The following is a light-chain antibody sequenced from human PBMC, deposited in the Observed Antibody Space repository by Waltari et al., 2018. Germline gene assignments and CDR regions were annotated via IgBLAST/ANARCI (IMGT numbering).Light chain of an antibody. Sequence: EIVMTQSPATLSVSPGERATLSCRASQSVSSNLAWYQQKPGPAPRLLIYGASTRATGIPARFSGSGSGTEFTLTISSLQSEDFAVYYCQQYNNWPLFTFGPGTKVDIK. CDR1: QSVSSN. J-gene: IGKJ3*01. CDR2: GAS. CDR3: QQYNNWPLFT. V-gene: IGKV3-15*01.